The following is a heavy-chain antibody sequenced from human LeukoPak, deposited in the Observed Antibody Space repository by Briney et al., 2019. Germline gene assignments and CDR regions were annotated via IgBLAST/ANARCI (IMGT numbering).Heavy chain of an antibody. CDR2: INPNSGGT. D-gene: IGHD3-3*01. CDR3: ARGGLGDDFWSGYPAPFDY. Sequence: GASVKVSCKASGYTFTGYYMHWVRQAPGQGLEWMRWINPNSGGTNYAQKFQARVTMTRDTSISTAYMELSRLRSDDTAVYYCARGGLGDDFWSGYPAPFDYWGQGTLVTVSS. CDR1: GYTFTGYY. J-gene: IGHJ4*02. V-gene: IGHV1-2*02.